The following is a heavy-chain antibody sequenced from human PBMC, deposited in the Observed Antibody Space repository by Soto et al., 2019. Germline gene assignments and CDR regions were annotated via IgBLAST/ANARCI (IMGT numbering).Heavy chain of an antibody. CDR1: GGSISSSSYY. D-gene: IGHD5-12*01. V-gene: IGHV4-39*01. J-gene: IGHJ4*02. Sequence: SETLSLTCTVSGGSISSSSYYWGWIRQPPGKGLEWIGSIYYSGSTYYNPSLKSRVTISVDTSKNQFSLKLSSVTAADTAVYYCARRRYSGYEYYFDYWGQGTLVTVSS. CDR2: IYYSGST. CDR3: ARRRYSGYEYYFDY.